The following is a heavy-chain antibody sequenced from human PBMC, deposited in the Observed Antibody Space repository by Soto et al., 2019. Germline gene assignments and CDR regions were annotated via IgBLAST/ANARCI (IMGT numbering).Heavy chain of an antibody. D-gene: IGHD3-10*01. Sequence: PGGSLTLSCAASGFTFSSYAMSWVRQAPGKGLEWVSAISGSGGNTYYADSVKGRFTISRDNSKNTLYLQMNSLRAEDTAVYYCAKGMGSSTLRIDYWGQGTLVTVSS. CDR2: ISGSGGNT. CDR3: AKGMGSSTLRIDY. J-gene: IGHJ4*02. CDR1: GFTFSSYA. V-gene: IGHV3-23*01.